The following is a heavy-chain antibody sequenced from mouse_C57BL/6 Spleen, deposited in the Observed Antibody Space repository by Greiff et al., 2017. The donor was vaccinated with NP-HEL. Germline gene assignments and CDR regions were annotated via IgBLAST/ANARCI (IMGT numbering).Heavy chain of an antibody. Sequence: QVQLQQSGAELVKPGASVKISCKASGYAFSSYWMNWVKQRPGKGLEWIGQIYPGDGDTNYNGKFKGKATLTADKSSSTAYMQLSSLTSEDSAVYFCARPFYDYDDGDFDYWGQGTTLTVSS. J-gene: IGHJ2*01. CDR2: IYPGDGDT. V-gene: IGHV1-80*01. D-gene: IGHD2-4*01. CDR1: GYAFSSYW. CDR3: ARPFYDYDDGDFDY.